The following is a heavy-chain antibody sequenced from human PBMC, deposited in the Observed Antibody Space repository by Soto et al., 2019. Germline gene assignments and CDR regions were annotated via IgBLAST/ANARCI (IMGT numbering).Heavy chain of an antibody. CDR3: ARRGSSSYFDY. J-gene: IGHJ4*02. D-gene: IGHD6-13*01. CDR1: GFTFSSYA. V-gene: IGHV3-23*01. Sequence: EVQLLESGGGLVQPGGSLRLSCAASGFTFSSYAMRWDRQAPGKGLEWVSAISGSGGSTYYADSVKGRFTISRDNSKNTLFLQMNSLRAEDTAVYYCARRGSSSYFDYWGQGTLVTVSS. CDR2: ISGSGGST.